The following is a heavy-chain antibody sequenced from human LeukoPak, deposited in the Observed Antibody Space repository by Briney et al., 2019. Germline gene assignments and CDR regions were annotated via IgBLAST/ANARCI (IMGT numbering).Heavy chain of an antibody. CDR3: ASRPFETTVVPWDFY. Sequence: PSETLSLTCTVSGGSISSYYWSWIRQPPGKGLEWIGYIYYSGSTNYNPSLKSRVTISVDTSKNQFSLKLSSVTAADTAMYYCASRPFETTVVPWDFYWGQGTQVTVSS. V-gene: IGHV4-59*01. CDR1: GGSISSYY. CDR2: IYYSGST. J-gene: IGHJ4*02. D-gene: IGHD4-23*01.